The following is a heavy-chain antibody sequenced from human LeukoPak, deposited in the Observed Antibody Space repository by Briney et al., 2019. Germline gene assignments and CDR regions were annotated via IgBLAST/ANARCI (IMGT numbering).Heavy chain of an antibody. CDR1: GGSISSYY. V-gene: IGHV4-59*08. CDR2: IYYSGST. CDR3: ARTAKDSSGYYSDAFDI. D-gene: IGHD3-22*01. Sequence: PSETLSLTCTVSGGSISSYYWSWIRQPPGKGLEWIGYIYYSGSTNYNPSLKSRVTISVDTSKNQFSLKLSSVTAADTAVYYCARTAKDSSGYYSDAFDIWGQGTMVTVSS. J-gene: IGHJ3*02.